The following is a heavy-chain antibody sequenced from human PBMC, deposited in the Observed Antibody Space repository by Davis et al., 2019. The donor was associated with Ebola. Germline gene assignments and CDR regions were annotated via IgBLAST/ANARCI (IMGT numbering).Heavy chain of an antibody. CDR2: IGTIGGDT. Sequence: PGGSLRLSCAASGFTFSYYDMQWVRQAAGKGLEWVSGIGTIGGDTHYADSVKGRFTISRDDAKNSLYLQMDSLRAGDTAIYYCARANSGCTGGGCFSGHWFDPWGRGTLVTVSS. D-gene: IGHD2-15*01. CDR1: GFTFSYYD. V-gene: IGHV3-13*01. J-gene: IGHJ5*02. CDR3: ARANSGCTGGGCFSGHWFDP.